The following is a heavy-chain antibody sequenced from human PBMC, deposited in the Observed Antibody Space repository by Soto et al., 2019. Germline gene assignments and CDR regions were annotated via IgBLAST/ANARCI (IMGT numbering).Heavy chain of an antibody. Sequence: GGSLRLSCAASGFTFSSYAMSWVRQAPGKGLEWVSTVSGSGGSTNYADSVKGLFTISRDNSKNTLYLQMNSLRAEDSDLYYSAKTVCDYWGQGTLVTVSS. CDR2: VSGSGGST. CDR1: GFTFSSYA. CDR3: AKTVCDY. V-gene: IGHV3-23*01. J-gene: IGHJ4*02. D-gene: IGHD4-17*01.